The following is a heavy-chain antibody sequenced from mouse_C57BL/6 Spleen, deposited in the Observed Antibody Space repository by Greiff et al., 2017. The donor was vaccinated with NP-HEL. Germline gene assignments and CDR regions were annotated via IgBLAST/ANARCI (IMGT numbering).Heavy chain of an antibody. CDR3: ARNSLFYDGYYGYFDV. Sequence: QVQLQQSGPGLVAPSQSLSITCTVSGFSLTSYAISWVRQPPGKGLEWLGVIWTGGGTNYNSALKSRLSISKDNSKSQVFLKMNSLQTDDTARYYCARNSLFYDGYYGYFDVWGTGTTVTVSS. D-gene: IGHD2-3*01. CDR2: IWTGGGT. V-gene: IGHV2-9-1*01. J-gene: IGHJ1*03. CDR1: GFSLTSYA.